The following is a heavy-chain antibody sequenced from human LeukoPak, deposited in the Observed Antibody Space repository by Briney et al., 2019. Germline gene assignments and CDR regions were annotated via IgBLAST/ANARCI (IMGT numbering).Heavy chain of an antibody. CDR3: ARVEDGLNDAFDI. CDR1: GYTFTGYY. D-gene: IGHD5-24*01. V-gene: IGHV1-2*06. CDR2: INPNTGGT. J-gene: IGHJ3*02. Sequence: ASVKVPCKASGYTFTGYYMNWVRQAPGQGLEWLGRINPNTGGTNFAQSLQGRVTMTRDTSITTAYMELSRLRSDDTAVYYCARVEDGLNDAFDIWGQGTMVTVSS.